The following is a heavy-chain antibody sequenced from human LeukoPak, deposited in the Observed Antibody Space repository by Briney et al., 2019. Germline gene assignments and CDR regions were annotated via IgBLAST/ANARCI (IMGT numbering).Heavy chain of an antibody. CDR2: INPRNGAT. D-gene: IGHD2-8*02. CDR3: ARDPRDTGGSYDS. Sequence: ASAKVSCKASGYTFTSYYIHWVRQAPGQGPDWMGYINPRNGATNYSQKFQGRLTMTRDTSISTAYMEVSSLKSDDTAVYYCARDPRDTGGSYDSWGQGTLLTVSS. CDR1: GYTFTSYY. V-gene: IGHV1-2*02. J-gene: IGHJ5*01.